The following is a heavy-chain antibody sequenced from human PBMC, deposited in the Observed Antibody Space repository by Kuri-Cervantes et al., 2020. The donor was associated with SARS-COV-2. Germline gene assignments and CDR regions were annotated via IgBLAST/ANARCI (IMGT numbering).Heavy chain of an antibody. Sequence: SETLSLTCTVSGGSISSSSYYWGWIRKPPGKGLEWIGSIYYSGSTYYNPSLKSRVTISVDTSKNQFSLKLSSVTAADTAVYYCARLRGITMIVVVFDAFDIWGQGTMVTVSS. CDR3: ARLRGITMIVVVFDAFDI. J-gene: IGHJ3*02. CDR1: GGSISSSSYY. D-gene: IGHD3-22*01. CDR2: IYYSGST. V-gene: IGHV4-39*01.